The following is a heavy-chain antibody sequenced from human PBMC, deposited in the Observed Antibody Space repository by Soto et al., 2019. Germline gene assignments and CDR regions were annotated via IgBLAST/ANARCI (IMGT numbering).Heavy chain of an antibody. CDR2: ISYDGSNK. CDR1: GFTFSSYA. CDR3: ARAFGIAAAGIDKDAFDI. D-gene: IGHD6-13*01. V-gene: IGHV3-30-3*01. J-gene: IGHJ3*02. Sequence: GGSLRLSCAASGFTFSSYAMHWVRQAPGKGLEWVAVISYDGSNKYYADSVKGRFTISRDNSKNTLYLQMNSLRAEDTAVYYCARAFGIAAAGIDKDAFDIWGQGTMVTVSS.